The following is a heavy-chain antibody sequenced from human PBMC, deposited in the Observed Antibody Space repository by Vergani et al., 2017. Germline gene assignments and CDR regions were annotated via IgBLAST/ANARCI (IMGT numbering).Heavy chain of an antibody. V-gene: IGHV2-26*01. CDR3: ARSVYSYGPDAFDI. CDR2: IFSNDEK. CDR1: GFSLSNARMG. D-gene: IGHD5-18*01. J-gene: IGHJ3*02. Sequence: QVTLKESGPVLVKPTETLTLTCTVSGFSLSNARMGVSWIRQPPGKALEWLAHIFSNDEKSYSTSLKSRLTISKDTYKSQVVLTMTNIDPVDTATYYCARSVYSYGPDAFDIWGQGTMVTVSS.